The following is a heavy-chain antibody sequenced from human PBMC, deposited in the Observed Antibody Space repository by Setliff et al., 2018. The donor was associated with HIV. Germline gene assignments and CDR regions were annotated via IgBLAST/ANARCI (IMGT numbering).Heavy chain of an antibody. CDR1: GYTFTGYW. Sequence: GESLKISCKGSGYTFTGYWIGWVRQMPGKGLEWMGIIYPGDADTRYSPSFQGQVTISADKSISTAYLQWSSLKASDTAMYYCARTYGSGMGGFDYWGQGTPVTVSS. V-gene: IGHV5-51*01. D-gene: IGHD3-10*01. CDR2: IYPGDADT. J-gene: IGHJ4*02. CDR3: ARTYGSGMGGFDY.